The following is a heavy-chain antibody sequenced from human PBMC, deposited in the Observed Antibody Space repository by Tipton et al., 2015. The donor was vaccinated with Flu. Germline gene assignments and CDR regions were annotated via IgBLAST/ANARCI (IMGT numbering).Heavy chain of an antibody. CDR3: ARGRGAGYFDY. J-gene: IGHJ4*02. D-gene: IGHD1-26*01. CDR2: IYTSGST. Sequence: PGLVKPSETLSLTCTASGDSITSYYWNWIRQPPGKGLEWIGYIYTSGSTNYNPSLKSRVTISVDTSRSRFSLELSSVTAEDTAVYYCARGRGAGYFDYWGQGTPVSVSS. CDR1: GDSITSYY. V-gene: IGHV4-59*01.